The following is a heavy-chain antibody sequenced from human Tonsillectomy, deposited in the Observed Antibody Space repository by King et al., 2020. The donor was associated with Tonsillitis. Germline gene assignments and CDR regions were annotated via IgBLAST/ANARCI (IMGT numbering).Heavy chain of an antibody. CDR2: ISDDGGGT. CDR3: AKDYYGSGTYYNPFDI. V-gene: IGHV3-43*02. J-gene: IGHJ3*02. CDR1: GFTFDEYA. D-gene: IGHD3-10*01. Sequence: VQLVESGGGVVQPGGSLRLSCAASGFTFDEYAMHCVRQVPGKGLELVSLISDDGGGTHFADSLKGRFTISRDNSKNSLYLQMNSLRTEDTALYYCAKDYYGSGTYYNPFDIWGRGTMVTVSS.